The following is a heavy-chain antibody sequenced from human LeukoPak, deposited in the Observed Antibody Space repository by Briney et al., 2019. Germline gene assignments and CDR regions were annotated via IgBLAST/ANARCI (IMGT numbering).Heavy chain of an antibody. J-gene: IGHJ6*02. CDR3: ARDRDGYNIDYYYYGMDV. D-gene: IGHD5-24*01. CDR2: IYYSGST. Sequence: SETLSLTCTVSGGSISSYYWSWIRQPPGKGLEWIGYIYYSGSTNYNPSLKSRVTISVDTSKNQFSLKLGSVTAADTAVYYCARDRDGYNIDYYYYGMDVWGQGTTVTVSS. V-gene: IGHV4-59*01. CDR1: GGSISSYY.